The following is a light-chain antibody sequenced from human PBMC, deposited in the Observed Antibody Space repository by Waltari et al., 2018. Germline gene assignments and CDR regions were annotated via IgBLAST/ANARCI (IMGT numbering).Light chain of an antibody. CDR2: EDN. V-gene: IGLV6-57*02. CDR1: SGSIASNY. Sequence: NFMLTQPHSVSESPGKTVTISCTGSSGSIASNYAQRYQQRPGSAPTPVIYEDNQRPSGVPDRFSGSIDSSSNSASLTISGLKTEDEADYYCQSYDSSNRVFGGGTKLTVL. CDR3: QSYDSSNRV. J-gene: IGLJ3*02.